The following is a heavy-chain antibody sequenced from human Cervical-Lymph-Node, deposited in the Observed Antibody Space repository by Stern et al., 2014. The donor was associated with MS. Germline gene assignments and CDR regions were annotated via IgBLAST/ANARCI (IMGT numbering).Heavy chain of an antibody. Sequence: MQLVESGGGVVQPGRSLRLSCSASGFTFKSYTMQWVRQPTGKGLEWVAVVTYNGTNKYYADSVKGRFTISRDNSKNILFLQMNSLRPEDSAVYYCAKYAETFDSWGQGTLVIVSS. CDR2: VTYNGTNK. J-gene: IGHJ4*02. D-gene: IGHD5-24*01. CDR3: AKYAETFDS. CDR1: GFTFKSYT. V-gene: IGHV3-30-3*02.